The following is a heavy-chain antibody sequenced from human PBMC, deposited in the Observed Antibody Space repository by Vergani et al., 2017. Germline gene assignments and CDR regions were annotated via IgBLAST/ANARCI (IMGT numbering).Heavy chain of an antibody. CDR1: GYTFTGYY. CDR2: INPNSGGT. Sequence: QVQLVQSGAEVKKPGASVKVFCRASGYTFTGYYMHWVRQGPGQGLELMGWINPNSGGTNYAQKFQGRVTMTRDKSISTAYRELSRLRTDDTAVYYCARDISGSYGTAFDYWGQGTLVTVS. V-gene: IGHV1-2*02. D-gene: IGHD1-26*01. CDR3: ARDISGSYGTAFDY. J-gene: IGHJ4*02.